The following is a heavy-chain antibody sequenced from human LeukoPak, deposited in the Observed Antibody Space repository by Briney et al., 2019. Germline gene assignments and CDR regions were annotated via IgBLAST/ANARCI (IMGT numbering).Heavy chain of an antibody. CDR3: ASTLRFLPYRRFDY. D-gene: IGHD3-3*01. J-gene: IGHJ4*02. Sequence: SETLSLTCSVSGGSTISSNYYWGWIRQPPGKGLEWIGSIYQSGSGSSYYNPSLKSRVAIFGDTSKNQFFLRLSSVTAADTAVYYCASTLRFLPYRRFDYWGQGTPVTVPS. CDR1: GGSTISSNYY. CDR2: IYQSGSGSS. V-gene: IGHV4-39*01.